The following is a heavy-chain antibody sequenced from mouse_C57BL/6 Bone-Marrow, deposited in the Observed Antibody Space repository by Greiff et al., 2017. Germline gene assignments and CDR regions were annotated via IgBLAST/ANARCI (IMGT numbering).Heavy chain of an antibody. V-gene: IGHV1-64*01. Sequence: QVQLQQPGAELVKPGASVKLSCKASGYTFTSYWMHWVKQRPGQGLEWIGMIHPNSGSTNYNEKFKSKATLTVDKSSSTAYMKLSSLTSEDSAVYYCAYYGSSGYYAMDYWGQGTSVTVSS. J-gene: IGHJ4*01. CDR3: AYYGSSGYYAMDY. CDR1: GYTFTSYW. D-gene: IGHD1-1*01. CDR2: IHPNSGST.